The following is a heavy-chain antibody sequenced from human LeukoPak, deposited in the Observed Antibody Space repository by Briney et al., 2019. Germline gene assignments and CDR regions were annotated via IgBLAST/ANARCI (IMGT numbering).Heavy chain of an antibody. CDR1: GGTFSSYA. D-gene: IGHD5-18*01. Sequence: SVKVSCKASGGTFSSYAISRVRQAPGQGLEWMGGIIPIFGTANYAQKFQGRVTITTDESTSTAYMELSSLRSEGTAVYYCARGPDTAMAEGSFDYWGQGTLVTVSS. V-gene: IGHV1-69*05. CDR2: IIPIFGTA. CDR3: ARGPDTAMAEGSFDY. J-gene: IGHJ4*02.